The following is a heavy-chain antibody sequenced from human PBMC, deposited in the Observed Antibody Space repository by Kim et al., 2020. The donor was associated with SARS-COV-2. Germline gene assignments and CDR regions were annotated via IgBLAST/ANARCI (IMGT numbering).Heavy chain of an antibody. D-gene: IGHD6-19*01. J-gene: IGHJ4*02. CDR3: ASGDSSGWYSRKSFKFDY. V-gene: IGHV4-39*01. Sequence: SETLSLTCTVSGGSISSSSYYWGWIRQPPGKGLEWIGSIYYSGSTYYNPSLKSRVTISVDTSKNQFSLKLSSVTAADTAVYYCASGDSSGWYSRKSFKFDYWGQGTLVTVSS. CDR1: GGSISSSSYY. CDR2: IYYSGST.